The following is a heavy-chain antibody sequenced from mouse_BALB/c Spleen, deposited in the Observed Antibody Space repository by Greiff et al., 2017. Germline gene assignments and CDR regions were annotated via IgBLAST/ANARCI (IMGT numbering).Heavy chain of an antibody. Sequence: EVKLVESGTVLARPGASVKMSCKASGYSFTSYWMHWVKQRPGQGLEWIGAIYPGNSDTSYNQKFKGKAKLTAVTSASTAYMELSSLTNEDSAVYYCTRARDGSSWFAYWGQGTLVTVSA. CDR2: IYPGNSDT. CDR1: GYSFTSYW. D-gene: IGHD2-3*01. J-gene: IGHJ3*01. V-gene: IGHV1-5*01. CDR3: TRARDGSSWFAY.